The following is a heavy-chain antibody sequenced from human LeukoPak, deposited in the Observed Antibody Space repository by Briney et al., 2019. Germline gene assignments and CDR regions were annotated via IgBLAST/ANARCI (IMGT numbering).Heavy chain of an antibody. D-gene: IGHD6-19*01. J-gene: IGHJ4*02. V-gene: IGHV3-11*04. CDR2: ISNSGDTT. CDR3: AREVAGSFDS. Sequence: GGSLRLSCAASGFTFSSYWMSWIRQAPGKGLEWIAYISNSGDTTYYADSVKGRITISRDNAKNSLYLQMNSLRAGDTSLYYCAREVAGSFDSWGQGTLVTVSS. CDR1: GFTFSSYW.